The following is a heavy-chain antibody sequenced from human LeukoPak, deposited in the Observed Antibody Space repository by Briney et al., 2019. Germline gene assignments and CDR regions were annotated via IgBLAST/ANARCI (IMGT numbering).Heavy chain of an antibody. V-gene: IGHV3-74*01. Sequence: GGSLRLSCAASGFTFSSSWMHWVRQAPGKGLIWVSRMNSDGSTTTYTDTVKGRFTISRDNANSTLFLQMNSLRGDDTAVYYCVRGLNGNSDSWGQGALVTVSS. J-gene: IGHJ4*02. D-gene: IGHD2-8*01. CDR2: MNSDGSTT. CDR1: GFTFSSSW. CDR3: VRGLNGNSDS.